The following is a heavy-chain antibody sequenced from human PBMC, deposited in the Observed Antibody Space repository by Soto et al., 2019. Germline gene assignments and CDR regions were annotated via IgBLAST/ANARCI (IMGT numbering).Heavy chain of an antibody. CDR1: GYTFTSSY. V-gene: IGHV1-46*01. CDR3: AKDGGKDGYFGNWFDP. J-gene: IGHJ5*02. Sequence: APVKVSCKASGYTFTSSYMHWVRQAPGQGLEWMGIINPSGGSTNYAQKFQGRVTITADESTTTAYMELSSLRSDDTAVYYCAKDGGKDGYFGNWFDPWGQGTLVTVSS. D-gene: IGHD5-12*01. CDR2: INPSGGST.